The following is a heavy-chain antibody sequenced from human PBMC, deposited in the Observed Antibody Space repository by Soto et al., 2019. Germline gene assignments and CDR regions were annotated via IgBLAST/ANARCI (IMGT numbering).Heavy chain of an antibody. CDR1: GFSFNNYW. D-gene: IGHD4-17*01. CDR3: ARHLTPLSAYCYGLDV. Sequence: PGESLKISCKGSGFSFNNYWIAWVRQMPGKGLEWMGIIYPGDSDTRYSPSFQGQVTISADKSISTAYLQWISLKASDTAMYYCARHLTPLSAYCYGLDVWGQGTTDTVSS. J-gene: IGHJ6*02. CDR2: IYPGDSDT. V-gene: IGHV5-51*01.